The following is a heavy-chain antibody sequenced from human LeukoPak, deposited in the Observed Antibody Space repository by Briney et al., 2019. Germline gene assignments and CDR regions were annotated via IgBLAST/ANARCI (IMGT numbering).Heavy chain of an antibody. V-gene: IGHV3-21*01. Sequence: GGSLRLSCAASGFTFSSYSMNWVRQAPGKGLEWVSSISSSSSYIYYADSVKGRSTISRDNAKNSLYLQMNSLRAEDTAVYYCARDRLRSLDYWGQGTLVTVSS. J-gene: IGHJ4*02. D-gene: IGHD4-17*01. CDR2: ISSSSSYI. CDR1: GFTFSSYS. CDR3: ARDRLRSLDY.